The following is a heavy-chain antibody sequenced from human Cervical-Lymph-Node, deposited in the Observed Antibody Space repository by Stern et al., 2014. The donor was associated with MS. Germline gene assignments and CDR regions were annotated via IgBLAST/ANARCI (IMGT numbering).Heavy chain of an antibody. Sequence: QVQLVQSGAEVKKPGASMTISCKTSGYNFIDHAIHWVRQAPGQRLEWIVWINGGPGTTKYSQKFQGRVSFTRDKAASAAYMDLSSLSPDDTAVYYCARQPDYSDFLDFWGQGTLVTVSS. J-gene: IGHJ4*02. CDR1: GYNFIDHA. D-gene: IGHD4-11*01. CDR3: ARQPDYSDFLDF. CDR2: INGGPGTT. V-gene: IGHV1-3*01.